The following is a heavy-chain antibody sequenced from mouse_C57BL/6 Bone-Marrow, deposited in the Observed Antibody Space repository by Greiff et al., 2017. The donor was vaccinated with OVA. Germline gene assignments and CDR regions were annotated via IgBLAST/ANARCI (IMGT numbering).Heavy chain of an antibody. Sequence: QVQLQQPGAELVMPGASVKLSCKASGYTFTSYWMHWVKQRPGQGLEWIGEIDPSDSYTNYNQKFKGKSTLTADKSSSTAYMQLNSLTSEDSAVYFCARKITTAYYFDYWGQGTTLTVSS. CDR2: IDPSDSYT. CDR3: ARKITTAYYFDY. CDR1: GYTFTSYW. J-gene: IGHJ2*01. D-gene: IGHD1-2*01. V-gene: IGHV1-69*01.